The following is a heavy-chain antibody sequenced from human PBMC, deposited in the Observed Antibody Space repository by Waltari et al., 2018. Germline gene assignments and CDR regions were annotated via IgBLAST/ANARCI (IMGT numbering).Heavy chain of an antibody. CDR1: TFSSYG. J-gene: IGHJ1*01. V-gene: IGHV3-33*01. CDR3: ASYNCGGDCYLPEYFQH. D-gene: IGHD2-21*02. Sequence: TFSSYGMHWVRQAPGKGLEWVAVIWYDGSNKYYADSVKGRFTISRDNSKNTLYLQMNSLRAEDTAVYYCASYNCGGDCYLPEYFQHWGQGTLVTVSS. CDR2: IWYDGSNK.